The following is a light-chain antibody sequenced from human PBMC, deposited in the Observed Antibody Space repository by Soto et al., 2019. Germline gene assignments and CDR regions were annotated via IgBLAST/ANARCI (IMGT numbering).Light chain of an antibody. CDR1: QSISNF. Sequence: DILLTQSPSSLSASVGARVTITCRASQSISNFLNWYQQRPGQAPKLLISASSNVQSGVPSRFSGRGSGTDVTLTISGLQPEDAASYCCQQSYNTPRTFGQGTKVEI. V-gene: IGKV1-39*01. CDR2: ASS. CDR3: QQSYNTPRT. J-gene: IGKJ1*01.